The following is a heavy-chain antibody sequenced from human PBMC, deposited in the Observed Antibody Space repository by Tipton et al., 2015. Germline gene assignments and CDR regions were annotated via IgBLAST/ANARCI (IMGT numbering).Heavy chain of an antibody. D-gene: IGHD3-3*01. CDR1: GFTFSNFG. CDR2: INASGGSS. V-gene: IGHV3-23*01. J-gene: IGHJ4*02. CDR3: AKGSRTVYGVITARGFDY. Sequence: SLRLSCVTSGFTFSNFGMTWVRQAPGKGLEWVSDINASGGSSHFADSVKGRFTISRDNSKNTLYLHINSLTAEDTAVYYCAKGSRTVYGVITARGFDYWGQGTLVIVSS.